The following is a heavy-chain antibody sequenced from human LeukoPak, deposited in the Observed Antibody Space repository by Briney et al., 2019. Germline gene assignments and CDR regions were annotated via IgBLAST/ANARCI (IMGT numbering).Heavy chain of an antibody. Sequence: GGSLRLSCAASGFTFSSYAMSWVRQAPVKGLEWVSAISGSGGSTYYADSVKGRFTISRDNSKNTLYLQMNSLRAEDTAVYYCAKGSSSGPTRYYFDYWGQGTLVTVSS. V-gene: IGHV3-23*01. CDR1: GFTFSSYA. CDR3: AKGSSSGPTRYYFDY. D-gene: IGHD6-19*01. CDR2: ISGSGGST. J-gene: IGHJ4*02.